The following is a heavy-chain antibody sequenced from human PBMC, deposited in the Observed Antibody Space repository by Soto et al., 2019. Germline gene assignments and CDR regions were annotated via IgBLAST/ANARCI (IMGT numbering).Heavy chain of an antibody. Sequence: GGSLRLSCAASGFTFSSYSMNWVRQAPGKGLEWVSYISSSSSTIYYADSVKGRFSISRDNSKNTLYLQMNSLRAEDTAVYYCAKEMVTVTTFYYYGVDVWGQGTTVTVSS. D-gene: IGHD4-17*01. V-gene: IGHV3-48*01. CDR3: AKEMVTVTTFYYYGVDV. J-gene: IGHJ6*02. CDR2: ISSSSSTI. CDR1: GFTFSSYS.